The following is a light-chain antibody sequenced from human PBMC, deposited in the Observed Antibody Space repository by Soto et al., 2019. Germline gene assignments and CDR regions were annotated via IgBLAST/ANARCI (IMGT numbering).Light chain of an antibody. Sequence: DIRRTQSPSSLSASVGDRVTISCRASQSISTDLMWYHQKPGKAPNLLIYGASGLQNGVPSRFAGSGSGTEFTLTITGLQPEDFGTYYCQQSSITPRSFGQGTKVEI. V-gene: IGKV1-39*01. CDR1: QSISTD. J-gene: IGKJ1*01. CDR3: QQSSITPRS. CDR2: GAS.